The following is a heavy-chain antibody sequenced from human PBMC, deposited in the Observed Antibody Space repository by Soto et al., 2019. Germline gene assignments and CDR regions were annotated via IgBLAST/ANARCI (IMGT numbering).Heavy chain of an antibody. Sequence: GSLRLSCAASGFTLSDYAMTWVRQGPGKGLEWVSAISGSGDSTYYTDSVKGRFTISRDNSKNTLYLEMNGLRAEDTAVYYCARGVGSGTYYNQYNWFDPWGQGTLVTVSS. CDR2: ISGSGDST. D-gene: IGHD3-10*01. J-gene: IGHJ5*02. CDR1: GFTLSDYA. CDR3: ARGVGSGTYYNQYNWFDP. V-gene: IGHV3-23*01.